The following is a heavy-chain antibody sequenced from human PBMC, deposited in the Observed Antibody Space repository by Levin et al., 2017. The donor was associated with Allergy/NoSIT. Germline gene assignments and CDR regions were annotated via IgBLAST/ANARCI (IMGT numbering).Heavy chain of an antibody. CDR1: GYTFTGYY. V-gene: IGHV1-2*06. Sequence: ASVKVSCKASGYTFTGYYMHWVRQAPGQGLEWMGRINPNSGGTNYAQKFQGRVTMTRDTSISTAYMELSRLRSDDTAVYYCARDLLAAAEVRNDYWGQGTLVTVSS. J-gene: IGHJ4*02. CDR3: ARDLLAAAEVRNDY. CDR2: INPNSGGT. D-gene: IGHD6-13*01.